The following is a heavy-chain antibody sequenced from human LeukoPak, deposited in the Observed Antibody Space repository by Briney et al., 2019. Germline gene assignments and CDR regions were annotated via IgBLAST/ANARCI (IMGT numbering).Heavy chain of an antibody. V-gene: IGHV4-59*08. Sequence: SETLSLTCAVYGGSFSGYYWSRIRQPPGKGLEWIGYIYYSGSTNYNPSLKSRVTISVDTSKNQFSLKLSSVTAADTAVYYCARMNYDSSGYDAFDIWGQGTMVTVSS. CDR2: IYYSGST. CDR1: GGSFSGYY. D-gene: IGHD3-22*01. J-gene: IGHJ3*02. CDR3: ARMNYDSSGYDAFDI.